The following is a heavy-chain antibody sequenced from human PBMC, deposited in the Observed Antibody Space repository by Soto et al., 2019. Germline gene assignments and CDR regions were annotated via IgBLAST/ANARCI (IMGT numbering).Heavy chain of an antibody. CDR1: GFTFSSYA. V-gene: IGHV3-30-3*01. CDR3: ARVRCTNGVCRYYYYGMDV. J-gene: IGHJ6*02. D-gene: IGHD2-8*01. Sequence: QVQLVESGGGVVQPGRSLRFSCAASGFTFSSYAMHWVRQAPGKGLEWVAVISYDGSNKYYADSVKGRFTISRDNSKNTLYLQMNSLRAEDTAVYYCARVRCTNGVCRYYYYGMDVWGQGTTVTVSS. CDR2: ISYDGSNK.